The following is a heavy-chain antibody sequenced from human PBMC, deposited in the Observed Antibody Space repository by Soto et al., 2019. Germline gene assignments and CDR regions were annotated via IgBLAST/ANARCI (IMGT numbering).Heavy chain of an antibody. CDR2: INPSGGST. CDR3: ARDGDNIVVVVAATIVPAFDI. Sequence: ALVKVSCKASGYTFTSYYMHLVRQAPGQGLEWMGIINPSGGSTSYAQKFQGRVTMTRDTSTSTVYMELSSLRSEDTAVYYCARDGDNIVVVVAATIVPAFDIWGQGTMVTVSS. V-gene: IGHV1-46*01. D-gene: IGHD2-15*01. J-gene: IGHJ3*02. CDR1: GYTFTSYY.